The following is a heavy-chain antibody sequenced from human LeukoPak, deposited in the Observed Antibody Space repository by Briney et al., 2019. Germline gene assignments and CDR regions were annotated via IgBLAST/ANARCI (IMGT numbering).Heavy chain of an antibody. CDR3: AREAIKYGSGSYLY. CDR1: GFTFSSYA. D-gene: IGHD3-10*01. CDR2: ISYDGSNK. J-gene: IGHJ4*02. Sequence: GGSLRLSCAASGFTFSSYAMHWVRQAPGKGLEWVAVISYDGSNKYYADSVKGRFTISRDNSKNTAYLQMNSLRAEDTAVYYCAREAIKYGSGSYLYWGQGTLVTVSS. V-gene: IGHV3-30-3*01.